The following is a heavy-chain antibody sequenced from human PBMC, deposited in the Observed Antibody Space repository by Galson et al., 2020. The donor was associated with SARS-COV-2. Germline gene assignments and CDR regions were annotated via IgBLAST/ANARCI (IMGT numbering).Heavy chain of an antibody. CDR3: ARVSSSWTLDY. CDR2: ISSSGINT. D-gene: IGHD6-13*01. CDR1: GFTFSNHI. J-gene: IGHJ4*02. Sequence: GGSLRLSCVGSGFTFSNHIIYWVRQAPGKGPEWVALISSSGINTFYIDSVKGRFSISRDNSKNTVNLQMNSLRLEDTAVYYCARVSSSWTLDYWGQGTLVSVS. V-gene: IGHV3-30*04.